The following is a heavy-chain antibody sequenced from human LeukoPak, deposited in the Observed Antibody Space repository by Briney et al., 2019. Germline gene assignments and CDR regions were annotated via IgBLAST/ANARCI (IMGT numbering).Heavy chain of an antibody. CDR1: GFTFSSYG. D-gene: IGHD2-21*01. J-gene: IGHJ4*02. CDR2: ISYDGSNK. Sequence: PGGSLRLSCAASGFTFSSYGMHWVRQAPGKGLEWAAVISYDGSNKYYADSVKGRFTISRDNSKNTLYLQMNNLRVDDTAVYYCAKPDCGGECSMFDYWGQGTLVTVSS. V-gene: IGHV3-30*18. CDR3: AKPDCGGECSMFDY.